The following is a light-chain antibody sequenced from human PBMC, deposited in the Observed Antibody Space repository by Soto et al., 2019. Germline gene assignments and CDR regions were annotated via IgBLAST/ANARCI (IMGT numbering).Light chain of an antibody. CDR1: QYIGRY. J-gene: IGKJ1*01. CDR2: AAS. V-gene: IGKV1-39*01. Sequence: DIQMTQSPSSLSASVGDRVTITCRAGQYIGRYLNWYQQKPGKAPKLLIYAASSLHSGVPSRFSGSGSGTDFTLTISSLQLDDFASYYCQQSLSTPWSFGQGTKV. CDR3: QQSLSTPWS.